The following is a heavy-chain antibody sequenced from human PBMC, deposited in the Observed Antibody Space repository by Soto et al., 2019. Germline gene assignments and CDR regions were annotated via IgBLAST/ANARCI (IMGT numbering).Heavy chain of an antibody. V-gene: IGHV3-9*01. CDR1: GFTFDDYA. CDR3: TTGRGGSYGRYYFDQ. CDR2: ISWNSGNI. Sequence: EVPLVESGGGLVQPGRSLRLSCAASGFTFDDYAMHWVRQAPGKGLEWVSGISWNSGNIGYADSVKGRFTISRDNAXXSLYLQMNSLRAEDTAFYYCTTGRGGSYGRYYFDQWGQGTLVTVSS. D-gene: IGHD1-26*01. J-gene: IGHJ4*02.